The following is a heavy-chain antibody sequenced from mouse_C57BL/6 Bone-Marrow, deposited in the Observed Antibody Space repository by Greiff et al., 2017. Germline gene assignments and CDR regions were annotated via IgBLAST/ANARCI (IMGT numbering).Heavy chain of an antibody. V-gene: IGHV5-6*02. CDR1: GFTFSSYG. D-gene: IGHD2-1*01. J-gene: IGHJ2*01. CDR2: ISSGGSYT. CDR3: ARRRNYEDY. Sequence: EVKLVESGGDLVKPGGSLKLSCAASGFTFSSYGMSWVRQTPDKRLEWVATISSGGSYTYYPDSVKGRFTISRDNAKNTLYRQMSSLKSEDTAMYYCARRRNYEDYWGQGTTLTVSS.